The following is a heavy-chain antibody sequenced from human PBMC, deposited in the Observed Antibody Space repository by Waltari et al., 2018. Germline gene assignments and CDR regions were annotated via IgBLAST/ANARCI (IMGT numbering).Heavy chain of an antibody. Sequence: QVQLQESGPGLVKPSQTLSLTCPVSGGSISSGDYYWSWIRQPPGKGREWIGYSYYSGSNYYNPSLKSRVTISVDTSKNQFSLKLSSVTAADTAVYYCARDHDGYNGPGFDYWGQGTLVTVSS. J-gene: IGHJ4*02. CDR2: SYYSGSN. CDR1: GGSISSGDYY. D-gene: IGHD5-12*01. V-gene: IGHV4-30-4*08. CDR3: ARDHDGYNGPGFDY.